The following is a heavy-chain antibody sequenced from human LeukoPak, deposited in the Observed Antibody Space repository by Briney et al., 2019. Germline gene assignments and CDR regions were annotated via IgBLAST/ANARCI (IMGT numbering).Heavy chain of an antibody. Sequence: GGSLRLSCAASGFTFSSYSMNWVRQAPGKGLEWVSSISSSSSYIYYADSVKGRFTISRDNAKNSLYLQMNSLRAEDTAVYYCARDQDYDILTGYYTAFDYWGQGTLVTVSS. CDR1: GFTFSSYS. CDR3: ARDQDYDILTGYYTAFDY. V-gene: IGHV3-21*01. J-gene: IGHJ4*02. CDR2: ISSSSSYI. D-gene: IGHD3-9*01.